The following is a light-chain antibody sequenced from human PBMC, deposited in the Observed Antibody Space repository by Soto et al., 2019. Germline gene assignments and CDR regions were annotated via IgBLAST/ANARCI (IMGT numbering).Light chain of an antibody. J-gene: IGKJ1*01. V-gene: IGKV3-20*01. CDR3: QQYGSSGT. Sequence: IVLTQSPGTLSQSPGAIGTLSCRASQSVSNNYLAWYQQKPGQAPRLLIYGASDRATGIPDRFSGSGSGTDFTLTISRLEPEDFAVYYCQQYGSSGTFGQGTKVDIK. CDR2: GAS. CDR1: QSVSNNY.